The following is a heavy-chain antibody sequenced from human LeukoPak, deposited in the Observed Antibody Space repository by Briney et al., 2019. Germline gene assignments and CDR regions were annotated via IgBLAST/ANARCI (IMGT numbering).Heavy chain of an antibody. CDR1: GFTLSRYW. J-gene: IGHJ1*01. CDR3: EKDLAFWSGYSLRHFQH. D-gene: IGHD3-3*01. V-gene: IGHV3-23*01. CDR2: ISGSGGST. Sequence: GGSLRLSCAAAGFTLSRYWMSWVRQAPGKGLEWVSAISGSGGSTYYADSGKGRFTIYRHNSKNTLYLQMNRVRGEHTAVYYCEKDLAFWSGYSLRHFQHSGQRTLVTVSS.